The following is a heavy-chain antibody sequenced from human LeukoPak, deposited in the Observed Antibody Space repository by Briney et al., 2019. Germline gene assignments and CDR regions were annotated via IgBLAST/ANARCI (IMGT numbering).Heavy chain of an antibody. CDR2: MSGTGYHT. J-gene: IGHJ4*02. CDR1: GFDFNNYA. V-gene: IGHV3-23*01. Sequence: GGSLRLSCAASGFDFNNYAMSWVRQGPGKRLEWVSAMSGTGYHTYYADSDKTYYANSVKDRFTISRDNSKSTLYLHMNNLRLEDTAIYYCAKGAAIDHWGQGTLVTVSS. CDR3: AKGAAIDH.